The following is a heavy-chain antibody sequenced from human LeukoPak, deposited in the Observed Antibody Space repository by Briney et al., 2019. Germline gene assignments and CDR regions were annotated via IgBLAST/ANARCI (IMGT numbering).Heavy chain of an antibody. J-gene: IGHJ5*02. Sequence: GGSLRLSCAASGFTFSSYAMHWVRQAPGKGLEWVSYISSSSSTIYYADSVKGRFTISRDNAKSSLYLQMNSLRAEDTAVYYCAGDYYGSGSNNWFDPWGQGTLVTVSS. CDR3: AGDYYGSGSNNWFDP. V-gene: IGHV3-48*04. CDR1: GFTFSSYA. CDR2: ISSSSSTI. D-gene: IGHD3-10*01.